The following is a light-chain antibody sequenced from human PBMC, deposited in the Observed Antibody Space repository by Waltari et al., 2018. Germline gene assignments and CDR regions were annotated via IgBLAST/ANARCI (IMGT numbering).Light chain of an antibody. Sequence: QSALTQPPSASGSPGQSVTIPCTATSSAFAGYNSVSWYQQHPGKAPKLMIYEVTKRPSGVPDRFSGSKSGNTASLIVSGLQAEDEADYHCSSYADSDNLVFGGGTKLTVL. CDR1: SSAFAGYNS. CDR2: EVT. V-gene: IGLV2-8*01. J-gene: IGLJ3*02. CDR3: SSYADSDNLV.